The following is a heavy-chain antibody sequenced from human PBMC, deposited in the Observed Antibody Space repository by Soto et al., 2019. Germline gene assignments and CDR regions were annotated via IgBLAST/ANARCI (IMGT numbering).Heavy chain of an antibody. J-gene: IGHJ6*02. D-gene: IGHD2-21*02. CDR3: ASQGDEKRPYYCYGMDV. V-gene: IGHV1-46*03. Sequence: QVQLVQSGAEVKKPGASVKVSCKASGNTFTNNYIHWVRQAPGQGLEWMGVINPDGGRTTYVQKFQGRIIMTGDTSTRIDSMELSSLRSDDTAVYYCASQGDEKRPYYCYGMDVWGQGTTVTVSS. CDR1: GNTFTNNY. CDR2: INPDGGRT.